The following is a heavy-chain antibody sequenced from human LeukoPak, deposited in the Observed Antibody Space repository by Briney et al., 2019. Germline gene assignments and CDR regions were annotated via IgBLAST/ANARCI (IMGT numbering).Heavy chain of an antibody. CDR1: GYSFTSYD. D-gene: IGHD2-2*01. V-gene: IGHV1-46*01. Sequence: GASVKVSCKASGYSFTSYDMHCVRQAPGQGLEWMGIINPSGGSTSYAQRFQGRVAMTRDTSTTTVYMEVNSLTSEDTAVYFCARDGPTAAPFDYWGQRTLVTVSS. CDR3: ARDGPTAAPFDY. CDR2: INPSGGST. J-gene: IGHJ4*02.